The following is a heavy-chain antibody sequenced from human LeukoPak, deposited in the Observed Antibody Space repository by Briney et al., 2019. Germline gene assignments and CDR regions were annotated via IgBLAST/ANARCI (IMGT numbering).Heavy chain of an antibody. D-gene: IGHD2-2*01. V-gene: IGHV3-20*04. CDR2: INWNGGST. Sequence: GGSLRLSCAASGFTFDDYGMSWVRQAPGKGLEWVSGINWNGGSTGYADSVKGRFTISRDNAKNSLYLQMNSLRAEDTALYYCARMQCSSTSCYLDYYYYYMDVWGKGTTVTVSS. CDR1: GFTFDDYG. CDR3: ARMQCSSTSCYLDYYYYYMDV. J-gene: IGHJ6*03.